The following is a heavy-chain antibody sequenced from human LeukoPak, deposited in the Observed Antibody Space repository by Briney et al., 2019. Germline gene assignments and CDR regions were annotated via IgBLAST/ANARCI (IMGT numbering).Heavy chain of an antibody. Sequence: GGSLRLSCAASGFAFRNYGMHWVRQAPGKGLEWVAVIWASGINKYYADSVRGRFTFSRDNSKNTLHLQMNSLRVEDTAVYYCAKVAYYYDSSGYFDYWGQGTLVTVSS. J-gene: IGHJ4*02. CDR2: IWASGINK. CDR1: GFAFRNYG. V-gene: IGHV3-30*02. D-gene: IGHD3-22*01. CDR3: AKVAYYYDSSGYFDY.